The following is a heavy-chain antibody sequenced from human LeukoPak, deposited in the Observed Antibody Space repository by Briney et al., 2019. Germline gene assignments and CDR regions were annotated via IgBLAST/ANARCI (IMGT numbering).Heavy chain of an antibody. CDR2: ISNNGGST. V-gene: IGHV3-64D*06. D-gene: IGHD4-23*01. CDR1: GFTFSSYA. CDR3: VKDFGGNFLFDF. J-gene: IGHJ4*02. Sequence: GGSLRLSCSASGFTFSSYAMHWVRQAPGQGLDCVPTISNNGGSTYYADSVKGRFTISRDTSKNTLYLQMSSLRAEDTAVYYCVKDFGGNFLFDFWGQGTLVTVSS.